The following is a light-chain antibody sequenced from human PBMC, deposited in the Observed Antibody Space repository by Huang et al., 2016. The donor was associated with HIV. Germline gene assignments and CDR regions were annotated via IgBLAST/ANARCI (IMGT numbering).Light chain of an antibody. CDR3: QQYYSSPQT. Sequence: DIIMTQSPDSLAVSLGERATLNCRSSQSVYSSSTSKDYMAWFQQKPGQPPRLLLFWASTREAGVPDRFSGSGSGTQFPLTIANLEAEDAAIYYCQQYYSSPQTFGQGTRVEVK. CDR1: QSVYSSSTSKDY. J-gene: IGKJ1*01. V-gene: IGKV4-1*01. CDR2: WAS.